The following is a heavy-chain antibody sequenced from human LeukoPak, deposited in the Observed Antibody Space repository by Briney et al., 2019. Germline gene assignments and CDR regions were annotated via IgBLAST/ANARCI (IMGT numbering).Heavy chain of an antibody. CDR2: IIPIFGTA. CDR1: GGTFSSYA. CDR3: ARTIFGVVIGGPMDV. D-gene: IGHD3-3*01. J-gene: IGHJ6*03. V-gene: IGHV1-69*06. Sequence: LVASVKVSCKASGGTFSSYAISWVRQAPGQGLEWMGGIIPIFGTANYAQKFQGRVTITADKSTSTAYMELSSLRSEDTAVYYCARTIFGVVIGGPMDVWGKGTTVTVSS.